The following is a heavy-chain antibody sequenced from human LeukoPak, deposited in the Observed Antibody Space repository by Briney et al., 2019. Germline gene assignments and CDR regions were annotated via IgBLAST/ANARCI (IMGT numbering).Heavy chain of an antibody. CDR1: RVTVSSNY. CDR3: ATSSGPSYSFDY. CDR2: ISAAGTT. Sequence: HPGGSLRLSCAASRVTVSSNYMSWVRQAPGKGLEWISFISAAGTTDYADSMKGRFTISRDNSKNTLYLQIDSLRAEDTAVYYCATSSGPSYSFDYWGQGTLVTVSS. D-gene: IGHD1-26*01. J-gene: IGHJ4*02. V-gene: IGHV3-53*01.